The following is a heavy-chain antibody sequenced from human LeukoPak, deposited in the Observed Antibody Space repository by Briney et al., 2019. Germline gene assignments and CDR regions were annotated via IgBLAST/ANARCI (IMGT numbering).Heavy chain of an antibody. Sequence: SETLSLTCTVSGGSISSYYWSWIRQPPGKGPEWIGYIYYSGSTNYNPSLKSRVTISVDTSKNQFSLKLSSVTAADTAVYYCARDVGVGVHYYYYMDVWGKGTTVTVSS. CDR2: IYYSGST. V-gene: IGHV4-59*01. J-gene: IGHJ6*03. CDR3: ARDVGVGVHYYYYMDV. D-gene: IGHD2-2*01. CDR1: GGSISSYY.